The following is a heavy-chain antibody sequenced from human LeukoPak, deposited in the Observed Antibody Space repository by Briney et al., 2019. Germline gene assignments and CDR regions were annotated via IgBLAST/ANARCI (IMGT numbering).Heavy chain of an antibody. CDR2: ISYDGSNK. CDR1: GFTFSSYG. J-gene: IGHJ4*02. Sequence: GRSLRLSCAASGFTFSSYGMHWVRQAPGKGLEWVAVISYDGSNKYYADSVKGRFTISRDNSKNTLYLQMNSLRAEDTAVYYCAKDCDGSGWKWGQGTLVTVSS. CDR3: AKDCDGSGWK. D-gene: IGHD6-19*01. V-gene: IGHV3-30*18.